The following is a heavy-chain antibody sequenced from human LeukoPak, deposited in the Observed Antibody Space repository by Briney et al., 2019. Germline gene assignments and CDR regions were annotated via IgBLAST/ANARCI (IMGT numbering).Heavy chain of an antibody. CDR2: INHSGST. D-gene: IGHD5-18*01. Sequence: SETLSLTCAVYGGSFSGYYWSWIRQPPGKGLEWIGEINHSGSTNYNPSLKSRVTISVDTSKNQFSLKLSSVTAADTAVYYCASGRDCTAIVYGMDVWGQGTTVIVSS. CDR3: ASGRDCTAIVYGMDV. J-gene: IGHJ6*02. CDR1: GGSFSGYY. V-gene: IGHV4-34*01.